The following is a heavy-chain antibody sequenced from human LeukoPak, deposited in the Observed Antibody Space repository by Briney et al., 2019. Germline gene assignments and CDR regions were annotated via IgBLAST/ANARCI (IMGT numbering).Heavy chain of an antibody. D-gene: IGHD1-1*01. J-gene: IGHJ4*02. V-gene: IGHV5-10-1*01. CDR2: IDPSDSYT. CDR3: ARQDEGTSAY. Sequence: GESLKISCKGSGYSFTSYWISWVRQMPGKGLEWRGRIDPSDSYTNYSPSFQGHVTISADKSISTAYLQWSSLKASDTAMYYCARQDEGTSAYWGQGTLVTVSS. CDR1: GYSFTSYW.